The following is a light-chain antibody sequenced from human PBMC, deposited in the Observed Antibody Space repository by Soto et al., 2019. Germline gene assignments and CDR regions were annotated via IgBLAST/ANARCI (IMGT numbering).Light chain of an antibody. CDR2: DTS. CDR3: QQRYNWLT. J-gene: IGKJ4*01. CDR1: QSVTKY. Sequence: EIVLTQSPATLSLSPGERATLSCRASQSVTKYLAWYQQKPGQAPRLLIYDTSNRATGIPARFSGSGSGTDFTLTISGLESEDCGIYYWQQRYNWLTFGGGTKVEIK. V-gene: IGKV3-11*01.